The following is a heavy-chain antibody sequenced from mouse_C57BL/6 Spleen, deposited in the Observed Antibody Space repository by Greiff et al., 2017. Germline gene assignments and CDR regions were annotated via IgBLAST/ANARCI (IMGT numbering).Heavy chain of an antibody. CDR2: FHPYNDDT. J-gene: IGHJ2*01. D-gene: IGHD1-1*01. Sequence: VKVVESGAELVKPGASVKMSCKASGYTFTTYPIEWMKQNHGKSLEWIGNFHPYNDDTKYNEKFKGKATLTVEKSSSTVYLELSRLTSDDSAVYYCARAGGTTVVANQHPYFDYWGQGTTLTVSS. CDR1: GYTFTTYP. CDR3: ARAGGTTVVANQHPYFDY. V-gene: IGHV1-47*01.